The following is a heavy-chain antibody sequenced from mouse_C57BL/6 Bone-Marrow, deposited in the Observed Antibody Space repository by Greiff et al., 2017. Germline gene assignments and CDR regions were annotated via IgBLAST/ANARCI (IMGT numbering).Heavy chain of an antibody. CDR1: GYAFSSSW. CDR2: IYPGDGDT. Sequence: QVQLQQSGPELVKPGASVKISCKASGYAFSSSWMNWVKQRPGKGLEWIGRIYPGDGDTNYNGKFKGKATLTADKPSSTAYMQLGSLTSADSAVYFCARPRFAYWGQGTLVTVSA. CDR3: ARPRFAY. V-gene: IGHV1-82*01. J-gene: IGHJ3*01.